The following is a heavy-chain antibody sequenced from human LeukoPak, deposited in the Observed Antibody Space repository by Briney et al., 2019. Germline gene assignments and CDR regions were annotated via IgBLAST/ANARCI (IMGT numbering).Heavy chain of an antibody. J-gene: IGHJ4*02. Sequence: ASVKVSCKASGYTFTSYDINWVRQATGQGLEWMGWMNPNSGNTGYAQKFQGRVTITRNTSISTAYMELSSLRSDDTAVYYCARHYYDSSGYLYFDYWGQGTLVTVSS. CDR2: MNPNSGNT. CDR3: ARHYYDSSGYLYFDY. D-gene: IGHD3-22*01. CDR1: GYTFTSYD. V-gene: IGHV1-8*03.